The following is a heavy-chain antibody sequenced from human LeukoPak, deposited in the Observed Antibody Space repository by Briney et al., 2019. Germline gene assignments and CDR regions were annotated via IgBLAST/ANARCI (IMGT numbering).Heavy chain of an antibody. CDR3: AKGGGSSTLHYFDY. Sequence: GGPLRLSCAATGFTFSSYGMHWVRQAPGKGLEWVAFIRYDGSNKYYADSVKGRFTISRDNSKNSLYLQMNSLRAEDMALYYCAKGGGSSTLHYFDYWGQGTLVTVSS. J-gene: IGHJ4*02. CDR1: GFTFSSYG. CDR2: IRYDGSNK. D-gene: IGHD3-10*01. V-gene: IGHV3-30*02.